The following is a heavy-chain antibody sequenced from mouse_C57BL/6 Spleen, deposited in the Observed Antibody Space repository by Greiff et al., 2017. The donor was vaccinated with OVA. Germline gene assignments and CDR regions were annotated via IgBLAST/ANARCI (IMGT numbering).Heavy chain of an antibody. J-gene: IGHJ4*01. D-gene: IGHD2-4*01. CDR1: GFTFSSYG. CDR2: ISSGGSYT. CDR3: ARHDDYLYNAKDY. Sequence: EVMLVESGGDLVKPGGSLKLSCAASGFTFSSYGMSWVRQTPDKRLEWVATISSGGSYTYYPDSVKGRFTISRDNAKNTLYLQMSSLKSEDTAMYYCARHDDYLYNAKDYWGQGTSVTVSS. V-gene: IGHV5-6*01.